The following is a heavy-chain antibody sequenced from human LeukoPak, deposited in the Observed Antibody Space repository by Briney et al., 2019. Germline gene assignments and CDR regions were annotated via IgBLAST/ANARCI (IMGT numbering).Heavy chain of an antibody. V-gene: IGHV4-59*01. CDR1: GCSISSYY. CDR2: IYYRGST. J-gene: IGHJ4*02. D-gene: IGHD3-10*01. CDR3: ARGFGDGGGY. Sequence: SETLSLTCTVSGCSISSYYWSSSRQPPGKGLEWIGYIYYRGSTNYNPSLKSRVTISVDTSKNQSSLKLSSVTAADTAVYYCARGFGDGGGYWGQGTLVTVSS.